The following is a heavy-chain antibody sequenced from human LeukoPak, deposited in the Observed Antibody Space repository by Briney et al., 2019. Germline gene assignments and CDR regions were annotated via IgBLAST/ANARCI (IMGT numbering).Heavy chain of an antibody. CDR1: GFTFSSYW. J-gene: IGHJ4*02. D-gene: IGHD6-13*01. Sequence: PGGSLRLSCAASGFTFSSYWMHWVRQAPGEGLVWVSRINTDGSSTSYADSVKGRFTISRDNAKNTLYLQMNSLRAEDTAVYYCARVAAAGDFDYWGQGTLVTVSS. CDR2: INTDGSST. V-gene: IGHV3-74*01. CDR3: ARVAAAGDFDY.